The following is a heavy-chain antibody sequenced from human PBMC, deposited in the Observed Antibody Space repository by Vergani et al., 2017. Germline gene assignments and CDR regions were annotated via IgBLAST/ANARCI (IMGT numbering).Heavy chain of an antibody. J-gene: IGHJ4*02. CDR3: ARVNYDILTGYPYDY. CDR1: GGTFSSYD. V-gene: IGHV1-69*01. Sequence: QVQLVQSGAEVKKPGSSVKVSCKASGGTFSSYDISWVRQAPGQGLEWMGGIIPLFATAHYAQKFQGRVTITADESTSTAYMELSSLRSEATAVYYCARVNYDILTGYPYDYWGQGTLVTVSS. CDR2: IIPLFATA. D-gene: IGHD3-9*01.